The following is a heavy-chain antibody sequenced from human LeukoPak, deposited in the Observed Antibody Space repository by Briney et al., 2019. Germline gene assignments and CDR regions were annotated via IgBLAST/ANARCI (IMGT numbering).Heavy chain of an antibody. CDR2: ISSTSSYI. CDR3: ARDRRGYSYGYDY. CDR1: EFTFSSYS. V-gene: IGHV3-21*01. J-gene: IGHJ4*02. Sequence: PGGSLRLSCAASEFTFSSYSMNWFRQAPGKGLEWVSSISSTSSYIYYADSVKGRFTISRDNAKNSLYLRMNGLRAEDTAVYYCARDRRGYSYGYDYWGQGTLVTVSS. D-gene: IGHD5-18*01.